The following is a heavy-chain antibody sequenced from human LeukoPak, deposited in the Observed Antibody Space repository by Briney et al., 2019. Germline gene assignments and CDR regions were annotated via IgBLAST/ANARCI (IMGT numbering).Heavy chain of an antibody. CDR3: ARGPILDAIAAAGTSWFDP. CDR2: NSGGST. J-gene: IGHJ5*02. V-gene: IGHV3-53*01. Sequence: GGSLRLSCTVSGFTVSTNSMSWVRQTPGKGLEWVSFNSGGSTHYSDSVKGRFTISRDNAKNTLYLQMNSLRAEDTAVYYCARGPILDAIAAAGTSWFDPWGQGTLVTVSS. D-gene: IGHD6-13*01. CDR1: GFTVSTNS.